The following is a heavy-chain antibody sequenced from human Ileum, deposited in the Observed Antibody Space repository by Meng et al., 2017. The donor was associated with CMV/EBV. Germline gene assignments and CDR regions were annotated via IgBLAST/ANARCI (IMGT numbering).Heavy chain of an antibody. Sequence: GTVLGFSLTTTGVGGGWIRQPPGKALELLALIYWNDDKRYSPALKSRLTITKDTSKNQVVLTMTNMDPVDTATYYCAHRGAGDRSLDWGQGALVTVSS. J-gene: IGHJ4*02. CDR1: GFSLTTTGVG. CDR2: IYWNDDK. V-gene: IGHV2-5*01. CDR3: AHRGAGDRSLD. D-gene: IGHD1-26*01.